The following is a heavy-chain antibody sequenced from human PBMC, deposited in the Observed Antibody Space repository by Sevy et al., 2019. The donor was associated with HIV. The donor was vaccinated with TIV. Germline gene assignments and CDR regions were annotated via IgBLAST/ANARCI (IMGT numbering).Heavy chain of an antibody. V-gene: IGHV4-4*09. CDR2: IYSNGNI. Sequence: SETLSLTCTVSGGSLTSLYWNWIRQPPGKGLEWIAKIYSNGNINYNTSLKSRVTLSLDTSKNQFSLRLSSVTAADTAMYYCAGENAWGRGYSWGQGTLVTVSS. D-gene: IGHD1-26*01. J-gene: IGHJ4*02. CDR1: GGSLTSLY. CDR3: AGENAWGRGYS.